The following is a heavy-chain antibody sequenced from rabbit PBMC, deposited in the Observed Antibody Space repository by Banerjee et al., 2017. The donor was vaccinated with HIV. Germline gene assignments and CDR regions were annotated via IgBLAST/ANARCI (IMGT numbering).Heavy chain of an antibody. V-gene: IGHV1S40*01. CDR1: GFDLSNRYH. CDR3: AKDLGGSSDF. J-gene: IGHJ6*01. Sequence: QSLEESGGDLVKPGASLTLTCTASGFDLSNRYHMCWVRQAPGKGLEWIACIDAGSSDSTWYASWAKGRFTISKTSSTTVTLQMTSLTAADTANYFCAKDLGGSSDFWGPGTLVTVS. CDR2: IDAGSSDST. D-gene: IGHD8-1*01.